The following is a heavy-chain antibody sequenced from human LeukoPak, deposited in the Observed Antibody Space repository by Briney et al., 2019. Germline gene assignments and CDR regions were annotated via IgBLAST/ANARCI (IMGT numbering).Heavy chain of an antibody. D-gene: IGHD6-13*01. J-gene: IGHJ4*02. Sequence: PGGSLRLSCAASGFTFSSYAMSWVRQAPGRGLEWVSAIRGRDGRTYYTDSVKGRFTISRDNSRDALYLQMNSLRAEDTAVYYCSTSPSFGSSWYQFNYWGQGTLVTVSS. CDR3: STSPSFGSSWYQFNY. V-gene: IGHV3-23*01. CDR2: IRGRDGRT. CDR1: GFTFSSYA.